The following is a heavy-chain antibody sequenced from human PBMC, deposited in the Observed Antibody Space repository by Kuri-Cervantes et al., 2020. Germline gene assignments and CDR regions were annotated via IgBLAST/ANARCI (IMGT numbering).Heavy chain of an antibody. J-gene: IGHJ5*02. CDR1: GGSISSYY. V-gene: IGHV4-4*07. D-gene: IGHD3-22*01. CDR3: ARTIYDSSGYYPFAWFDP. CDR2: IYTSGST. Sequence: SETLSLTCTVSGGSISSYYWSWIRQPAGKGLEWIGRIYTSGSTNYNPSLKSRVTMSVDTSKNQFSLKLSSVTAADTAVYYCARTIYDSSGYYPFAWFDPWGQGTLVTVSS.